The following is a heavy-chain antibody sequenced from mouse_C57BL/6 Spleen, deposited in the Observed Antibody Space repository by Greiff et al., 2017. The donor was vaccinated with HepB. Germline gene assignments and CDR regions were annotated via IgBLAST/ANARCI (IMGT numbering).Heavy chain of an antibody. CDR2: INPSSGYT. CDR3: ARSGGLDYFDY. Sequence: QLQQSGAELARPGASVKMSCKASGYTFTSYTMHWVKQRPGQGLEWIGYINPSSGYTKYNQKFKDKAILTADKSSSTAYMQLSSLTSEDSAVYYCARSGGLDYFDYWGQGTTLTVSS. V-gene: IGHV1-4*01. D-gene: IGHD1-3*01. CDR1: GYTFTSYT. J-gene: IGHJ2*01.